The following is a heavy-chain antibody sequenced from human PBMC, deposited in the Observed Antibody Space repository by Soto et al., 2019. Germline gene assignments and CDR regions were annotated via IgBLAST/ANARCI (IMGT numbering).Heavy chain of an antibody. V-gene: IGHV4-61*01. CDR1: GGSVSSGSYY. CDR3: ARGFFWSGKTPAYYYYGMDV. Sequence: SETLSLTCTVSGGSVSSGSYYWSWIRQPPGKGLEWIGYIYYSGSTNYNPSLKSRVTISVDTSKNQFSLKLSSVTAADAAVYYCARGFFWSGKTPAYYYYGMDVWGQGTTVTVSS. D-gene: IGHD3-3*01. J-gene: IGHJ6*02. CDR2: IYYSGST.